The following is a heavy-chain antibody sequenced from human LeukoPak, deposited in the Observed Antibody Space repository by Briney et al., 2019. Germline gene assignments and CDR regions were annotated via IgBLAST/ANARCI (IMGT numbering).Heavy chain of an antibody. CDR2: ISTDGYTT. J-gene: IGHJ4*02. CDR3: ARGRWSATTATYYLDF. D-gene: IGHD5-24*01. V-gene: IGHV3-74*01. CDR1: GLAFSAYK. Sequence: GGSLRLSCAASGLAFSAYKMHWVRQAPRKGLVWVSRISTDGYTTDYADFVQGRFTASRDNTKNTWSLEMNSLRAEDTAVYYCARGRWSATTATYYLDFWGQGTLVTVSS.